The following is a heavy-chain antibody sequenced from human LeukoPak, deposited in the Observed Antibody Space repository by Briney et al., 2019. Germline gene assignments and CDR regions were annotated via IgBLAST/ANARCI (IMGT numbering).Heavy chain of an antibody. J-gene: IGHJ3*02. CDR3: ARDGGFGFLAAFDI. Sequence: GGSLRLSCAASGFTFSSYSMNWVRQAPGKGLEWISYISGSGSVSYYEDSVKGRFTISRDNAKNSLYLQMNSLRDEDTALYYCARDGGFGFLAAFDIWGQRTMVTVS. CDR1: GFTFSSYS. CDR2: ISGSGSVS. V-gene: IGHV3-48*02. D-gene: IGHD3-10*01.